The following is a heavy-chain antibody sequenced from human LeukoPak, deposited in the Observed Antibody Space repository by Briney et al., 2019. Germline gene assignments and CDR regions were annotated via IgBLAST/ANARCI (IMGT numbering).Heavy chain of an antibody. V-gene: IGHV3-30*18. J-gene: IGHJ1*01. CDR2: ISYDGSTK. D-gene: IGHD2-2*01. CDR1: GFTFSSFG. Sequence: GGSLRLSCAASGFTFSSFGMHWVRQAPRKGLEWVAVISYDGSTKNYADSVKGRFTISRDNSKSTLYLQMNSLRAEDTAVYYCAKEETSYASAWYFQHWGEGTLVTVSS. CDR3: AKEETSYASAWYFQH.